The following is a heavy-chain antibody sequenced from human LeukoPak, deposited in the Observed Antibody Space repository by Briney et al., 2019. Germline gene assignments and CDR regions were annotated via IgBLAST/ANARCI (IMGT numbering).Heavy chain of an antibody. Sequence: GASVKVSCKVSGYSLVDLSIHWVRQAPGEGLEWMGGFDPEDGDTVYAQKFQGRVTMTEDTSTDTAYMEVSSLTAEDTAVYYCASRFGIPIFGVVPYSMDVWGKGTTVTFSS. V-gene: IGHV1-24*01. CDR3: ASRFGIPIFGVVPYSMDV. CDR2: FDPEDGDT. D-gene: IGHD3-3*01. CDR1: GYSLVDLS. J-gene: IGHJ6*03.